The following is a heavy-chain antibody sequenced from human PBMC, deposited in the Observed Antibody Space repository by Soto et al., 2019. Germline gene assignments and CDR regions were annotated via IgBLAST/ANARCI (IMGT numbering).Heavy chain of an antibody. CDR3: AKDRGVEGTTRFFDY. J-gene: IGHJ4*02. CDR2: ISYDGRNK. CDR1: GFTVSSYG. D-gene: IGHD2-15*01. Sequence: QVQLVESGGGVVQPGRSLRLSCAASGFTVSSYGMNWVRQAPGKGLKWVAVISYDGRNKNYADSVKGRFTISRDNSKNTLYLQMNSLRAEDTSVYYCAKDRGVEGTTRFFDYWGQGTLVTVSS. V-gene: IGHV3-30*18.